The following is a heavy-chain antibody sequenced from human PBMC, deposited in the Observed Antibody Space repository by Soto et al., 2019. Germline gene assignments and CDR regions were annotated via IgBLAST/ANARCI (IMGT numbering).Heavy chain of an antibody. J-gene: IGHJ4*02. D-gene: IGHD2-15*01. CDR2: INAGNGNT. Sequence: ASVKVSCKASGYTFTSYAMHWVRQAPGQRLEWMGWINAGNGNTKYSQKFQGRVTITRDTSASTAYMELSSLRSEDTAVYYCARCSGGSCYLDYWGQGTLVTVSS. CDR3: ARCSGGSCYLDY. CDR1: GYTFTSYA. V-gene: IGHV1-3*01.